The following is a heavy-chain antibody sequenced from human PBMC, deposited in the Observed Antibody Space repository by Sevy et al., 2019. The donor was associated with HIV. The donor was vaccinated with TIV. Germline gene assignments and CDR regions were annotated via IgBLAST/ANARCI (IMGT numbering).Heavy chain of an antibody. D-gene: IGHD4-17*01. CDR1: GFTFSNAW. V-gene: IGHV3-15*01. J-gene: IGHJ6*02. CDR2: IKSKTDGGTT. CDR3: TTDPTVTTNYYYGMDV. Sequence: GESLKISCAASGFTFSNAWMSWVRQAPGKGLEWVGRIKSKTDGGTTDYAAPVKGRFTISRDDSKNTLYLQMNSLKTEDTAVYYCTTDPTVTTNYYYGMDVWGQGTTVTVSS.